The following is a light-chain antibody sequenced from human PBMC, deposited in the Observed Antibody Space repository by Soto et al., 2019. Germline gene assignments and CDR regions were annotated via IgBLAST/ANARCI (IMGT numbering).Light chain of an antibody. Sequence: QSALTQPASVSGSPGQSITISCTGTSSDVGSYNLVSWYQQHPGKAPKFMIYEVSKRPSGVSNRFSGSKSGNTASLTISGLQAEDEADYYCCSYAGSSTLEVFGGGTQLTVL. V-gene: IGLV2-23*02. CDR3: CSYAGSSTLEV. CDR2: EVS. J-gene: IGLJ3*02. CDR1: SSDVGSYNL.